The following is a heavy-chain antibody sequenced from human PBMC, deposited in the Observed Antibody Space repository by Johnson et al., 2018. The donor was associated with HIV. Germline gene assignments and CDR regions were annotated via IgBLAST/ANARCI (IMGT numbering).Heavy chain of an antibody. CDR3: AKYTFDI. V-gene: IGHV3-66*01. J-gene: IGHJ3*02. CDR1: GFTVSSYY. Sequence: VQLVESGGGLVQPGGSLRLSCAASGFTVSSYYMTWVRQAPGKGLEWVSVFFGGDGTYYADSVRGRFIISRDNSKNTLYLQMNSLRAAYTAVYYCAKYTFDIWGQGTMVTVSS. CDR2: FFGGDGT. D-gene: IGHD2/OR15-2a*01.